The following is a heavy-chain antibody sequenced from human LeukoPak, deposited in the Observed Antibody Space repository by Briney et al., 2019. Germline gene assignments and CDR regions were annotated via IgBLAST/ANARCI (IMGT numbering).Heavy chain of an antibody. Sequence: GGSLRLSCVVSGFISTYYWMTWVRQAPGKGLEWVANIEQDGGEEYYVDSVKGRFTISRDNAKNSVYLQMNSLRVEDTAVYYCARGRYVDWLFDYWGQGTLVTVSS. V-gene: IGHV3-7*03. J-gene: IGHJ4*02. CDR2: IEQDGGEE. D-gene: IGHD3-9*01. CDR3: ARGRYVDWLFDY. CDR1: GFISTYYW.